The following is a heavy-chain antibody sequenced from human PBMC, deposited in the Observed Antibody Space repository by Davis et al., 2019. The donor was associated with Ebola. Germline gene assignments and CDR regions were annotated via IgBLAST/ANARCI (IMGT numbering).Heavy chain of an antibody. V-gene: IGHV5-51*01. CDR3: ARDDNYYDSSGYYSY. CDR2: IYPGDSDT. D-gene: IGHD3-22*01. J-gene: IGHJ4*02. Sequence: KVSCKGSGYSFTSYWIGWVRQMPGKGLEWMGIIYPGDSDTRYSPSFQGQVTISADKSISTAYLQWSSLKASDTAMYYCARDDNYYDSSGYYSYWGQGTLVTVSS. CDR1: GYSFTSYW.